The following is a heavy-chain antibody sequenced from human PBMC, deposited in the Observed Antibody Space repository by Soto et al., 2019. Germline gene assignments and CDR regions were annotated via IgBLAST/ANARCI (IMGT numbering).Heavy chain of an antibody. CDR2: VCHSGTI. Sequence: SETLSLTCVVSGYRINIDACWGWIRQSPEKGLEWLGSVCHSGTIYYNPSLKSRVTISLDTSKNQFSLSLSSVTAADTALYYCARDVGRYNINRVWFAPWGQGILVTV. D-gene: IGHD1-20*01. CDR1: GYRINIDAC. V-gene: IGHV4-38-2*02. CDR3: ARDVGRYNINRVWFAP. J-gene: IGHJ5*02.